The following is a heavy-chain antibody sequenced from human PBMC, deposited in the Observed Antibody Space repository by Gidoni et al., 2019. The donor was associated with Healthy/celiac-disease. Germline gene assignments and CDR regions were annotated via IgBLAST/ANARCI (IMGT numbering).Heavy chain of an antibody. J-gene: IGHJ4*02. D-gene: IGHD6-19*01. CDR3: AKGLTGRLQWGFDY. V-gene: IGHV3-9*01. CDR2: ISWNSGSI. Sequence: EVQLVESGGGLVQPGRSLRRSCAASGFTFDDYAMHWVRQAPGKCLGWVSGISWNSGSIGYADSVKGRFTISRDNAKTSLYLQMNSLRAEDTALYYCAKGLTGRLQWGFDYWGQGTLVTVSS. CDR1: GFTFDDYA.